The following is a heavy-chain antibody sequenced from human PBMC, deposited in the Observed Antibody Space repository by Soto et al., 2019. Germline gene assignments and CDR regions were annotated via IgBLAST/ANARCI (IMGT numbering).Heavy chain of an antibody. J-gene: IGHJ6*02. V-gene: IGHV3-11*01. CDR2: ISTSGTTI. D-gene: IGHD3-10*01. CDR1: GFTFTDYY. CDR3: ARSLLWFGEGGVDV. Sequence: QVQLVESGGGLVKPGGSLRLSCAASGFTFTDYYISWIRQAPGKGLEWLSYISTSGTTISYADSVKGRFTISRDNAKKSVYLQMNGLRVEDTAVYYCARSLLWFGEGGVDVWGQGTTVTVSS.